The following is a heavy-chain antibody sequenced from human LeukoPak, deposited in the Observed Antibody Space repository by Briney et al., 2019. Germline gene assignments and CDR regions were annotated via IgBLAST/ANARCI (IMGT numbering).Heavy chain of an antibody. D-gene: IGHD3-22*01. CDR1: GGSITSGGYY. V-gene: IGHV4-31*03. J-gene: IGHJ5*02. Sequence: SETLSLTCTVSGGSITSGGYYWSWIRQHPGKGLEWIGYIYYSGSTSYNPSLKSRVTISLDTSKNQFSLKLSSVTAADTAVYYCARETDYYDSGGYYLQWFDPWGQGTLVTVSS. CDR2: IYYSGST. CDR3: ARETDYYDSGGYYLQWFDP.